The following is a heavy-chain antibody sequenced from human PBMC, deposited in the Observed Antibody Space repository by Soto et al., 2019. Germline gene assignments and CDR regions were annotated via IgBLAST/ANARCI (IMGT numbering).Heavy chain of an antibody. V-gene: IGHV4-28*01. CDR2: IYYSGTT. Sequence: QVQLQESGPGLVKPSDTLSLTCAVSGYSISSSNWWGWIRQPPRKGLEWIGYIYYSGTTYYNPSLKRRVTMSVDTSKNQFSLKLTSVTAVDTAVYYCARREIQGPIDYWGQGTLVTVSS. D-gene: IGHD1-26*01. CDR3: ARREIQGPIDY. CDR1: GYSISSSNW. J-gene: IGHJ4*02.